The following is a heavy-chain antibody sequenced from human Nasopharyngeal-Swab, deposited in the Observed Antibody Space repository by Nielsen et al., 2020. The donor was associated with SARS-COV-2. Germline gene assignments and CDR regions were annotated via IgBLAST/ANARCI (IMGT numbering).Heavy chain of an antibody. D-gene: IGHD6-6*01. CDR2: ISGSGGST. Sequence: GESLKIPCAASGFTFSSYAMSWVRQAPGKGLEWVSAISGSGGSTYYADSVKGRFTISRDNSKNTLYLQMNSLRAEDTAVYYCARAPSPPYSSSYYYYGMDVWGQGTTVTVSS. CDR3: ARAPSPPYSSSYYYYGMDV. CDR1: GFTFSSYA. J-gene: IGHJ6*02. V-gene: IGHV3-23*01.